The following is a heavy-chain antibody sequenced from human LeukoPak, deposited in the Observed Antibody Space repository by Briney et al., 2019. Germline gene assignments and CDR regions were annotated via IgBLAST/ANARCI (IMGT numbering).Heavy chain of an antibody. D-gene: IGHD2-2*01. CDR1: GFTFSSYW. V-gene: IGHV3-7*01. Sequence: GGSLRLSCAASGFTFSSYWMSRVRQAPGMGLEWVANIKQDGSQKYYVDSVKGRFTISRDNGKNSVYLQMNSLRAEDTAVYYCVRKVGDYWGQGTLVTVSS. CDR2: IKQDGSQK. CDR3: VRKVGDY. J-gene: IGHJ4*02.